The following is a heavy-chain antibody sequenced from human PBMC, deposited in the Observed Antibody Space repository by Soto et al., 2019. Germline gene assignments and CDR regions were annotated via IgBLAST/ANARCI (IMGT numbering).Heavy chain of an antibody. V-gene: IGHV1-3*01. CDR1: GFTFSKYA. Sequence: ASVKVSCKASGFTFSKYAMHWVRQAPGQRLEWMGWINAGNGNTRYLEKLQGRVTMTRNTSISTAYMELSSLRSEDTAVYYCARGLLRSYYWGQGTLVTVSS. CDR2: INAGNGNT. J-gene: IGHJ4*02. CDR3: ARGLLRSYY.